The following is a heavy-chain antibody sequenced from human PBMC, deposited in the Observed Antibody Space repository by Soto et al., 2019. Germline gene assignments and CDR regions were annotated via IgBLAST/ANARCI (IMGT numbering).Heavy chain of an antibody. D-gene: IGHD4-17*01. CDR1: GGTFSSYT. CDR3: ARDEHGDYDFPYYYGMDV. J-gene: IGHJ6*02. Sequence: SVKVSCKASGGTFSSYTISWVRQAPGQGLEWMGRIIPILGIANYAQKFQGRVTITADKSTSTAYMELSSLRSEDTAVYYCARDEHGDYDFPYYYGMDVWGQGTTVTVSS. V-gene: IGHV1-69*04. CDR2: IIPILGIA.